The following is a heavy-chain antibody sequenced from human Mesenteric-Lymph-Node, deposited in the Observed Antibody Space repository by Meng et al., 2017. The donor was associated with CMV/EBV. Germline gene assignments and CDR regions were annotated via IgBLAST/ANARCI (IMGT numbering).Heavy chain of an antibody. CDR1: GFIVRSNY. CDR2: IYGGGIT. CDR3: ARGEEGAFDI. J-gene: IGHJ3*02. V-gene: IGHV3-53*01. Sequence: GGSLRLSCAASGFIVRSNYMSWVRQAPGKGLEWVSVIYGGGITYYADSVKGRFTFSRDNSKNTLYLQMNSLRAEDTAVYYCARGEEGAFDIWGQGTMVTVSS.